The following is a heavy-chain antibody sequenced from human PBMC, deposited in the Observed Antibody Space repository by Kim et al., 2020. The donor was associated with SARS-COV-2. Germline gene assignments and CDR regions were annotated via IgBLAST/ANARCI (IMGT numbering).Heavy chain of an antibody. CDR3: ATHKQLMGKNKTRFDY. Sequence: GGSLRLSCAASGFTFSSYGMHWVRQAPGKGLEWVAVISYDGSNKYYADSVKGRFTISRDNSKNTLYLQMNSLRAEDTAVYYCATHKQLMGKNKTRFDYWGQGTLVTVSS. J-gene: IGHJ4*02. V-gene: IGHV3-30*03. CDR2: ISYDGSNK. CDR1: GFTFSSYG. D-gene: IGHD6-6*01.